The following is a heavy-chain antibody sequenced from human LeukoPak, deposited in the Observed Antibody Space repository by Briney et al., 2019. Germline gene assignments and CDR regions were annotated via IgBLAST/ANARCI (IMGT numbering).Heavy chain of an antibody. Sequence: GGSLRLSCAASGFTFSTYWMHWVRRAPGKGLVWVSRISTDGSVTSYADSVKGRFTISRDNSKNTLYLQMNSLRAEDTAVYYCAKEQNNKYDSTDSRTISNWFDPWGQGTLATVSS. D-gene: IGHD3-22*01. CDR1: GFTFSTYW. CDR3: AKEQNNKYDSTDSRTISNWFDP. J-gene: IGHJ5*02. CDR2: ISTDGSVT. V-gene: IGHV3-74*01.